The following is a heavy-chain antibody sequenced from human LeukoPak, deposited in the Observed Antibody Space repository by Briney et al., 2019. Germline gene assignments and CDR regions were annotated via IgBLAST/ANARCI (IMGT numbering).Heavy chain of an antibody. D-gene: IGHD5-24*01. J-gene: IGHJ4*02. Sequence: GGSLRLSCAAYALTFSSYGMHWVRRATGKGLEWVAVIWYDGSNIYYADSVKGRFTISRNNSKNTLYLQMNSVRAADSAVYYCARYRGDGYTAPFDYWAQGTLVTVSS. CDR2: IWYDGSNI. V-gene: IGHV3-33*01. CDR1: ALTFSSYG. CDR3: ARYRGDGYTAPFDY.